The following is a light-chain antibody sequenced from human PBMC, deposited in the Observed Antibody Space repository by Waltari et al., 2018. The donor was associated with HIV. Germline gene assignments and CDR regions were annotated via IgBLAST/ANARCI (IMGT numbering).Light chain of an antibody. V-gene: IGLV2-14*01. CDR1: SSDVGGYNY. Sequence: QSALAQPASVSGSPGQSITISCTGTSSDVGGYNYVSWYQQHPGKAPKPIVYEVSNRPSGVPNRFSGSKSGNTASLTISGLQAEDEADYYCSSYTSSSTPVVFGGGTKLTVL. CDR3: SSYTSSSTPVV. J-gene: IGLJ2*01. CDR2: EVS.